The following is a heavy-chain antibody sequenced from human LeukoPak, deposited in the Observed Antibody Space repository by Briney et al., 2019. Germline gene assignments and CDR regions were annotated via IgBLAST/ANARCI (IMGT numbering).Heavy chain of an antibody. CDR3: ARLEMATIYNWFDP. CDR2: ISAYNGNT. V-gene: IGHV1-18*01. J-gene: IGHJ5*02. CDR1: GYTFTSYG. D-gene: IGHD5-24*01. Sequence: ASVKVSCKASGYTFTSYGISWVRQAPGQGLEWMGWISAYNGNTNYAQKFQGRVTITADKSTSTAYMELSSLRSEDTAVYYCARLEMATIYNWFDPWGQGTLVTVSS.